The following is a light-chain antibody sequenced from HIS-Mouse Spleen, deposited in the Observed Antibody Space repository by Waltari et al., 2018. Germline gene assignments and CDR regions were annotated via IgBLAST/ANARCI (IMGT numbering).Light chain of an antibody. CDR2: AAS. CDR1: HGISSY. J-gene: IGKJ2*01. CDR3: QQLNSYPYT. V-gene: IGKV1-9*01. Sequence: DIQLTQSPSFLSTSVGDRVTITCRASHGISSYLAWYQQKPGKAPKLLIYAASTLQSGVPSRFSGSGSGTEFTLTISSLQPEDFATYYCQQLNSYPYTFGQGIKLEIK.